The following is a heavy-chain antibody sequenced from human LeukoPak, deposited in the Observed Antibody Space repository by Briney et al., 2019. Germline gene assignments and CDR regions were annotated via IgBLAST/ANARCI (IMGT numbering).Heavy chain of an antibody. Sequence: GGSLRLSCAASGFTFSSYGMHWVRQAPGKGLEWVAVISYDGSNKYYADSVKGRFTISRDNSKNTLYLQMNSLRAEDTAVYYCAKDRADILATYFDYWGQGTLVTVSS. CDR2: ISYDGSNK. CDR3: AKDRADILATYFDY. D-gene: IGHD5-12*01. CDR1: GFTFSSYG. J-gene: IGHJ4*02. V-gene: IGHV3-30*18.